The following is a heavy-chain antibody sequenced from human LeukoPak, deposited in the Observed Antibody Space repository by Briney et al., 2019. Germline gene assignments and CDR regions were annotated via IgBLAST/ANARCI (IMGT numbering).Heavy chain of an antibody. V-gene: IGHV4-59*01. CDR3: ARGPYYDFWSGYYGPFDY. J-gene: IGHJ4*02. CDR1: GGSFSGYY. D-gene: IGHD3-3*01. CDR2: IYYSGST. Sequence: PSETLSLTCAVYGGSFSGYYWSWIRQPPGKGLEWIGYIYYSGSTNYNPSLESRVTISVDTSKNQFSLKLSSVTAADTAVYYCARGPYYDFWSGYYGPFDYWGQGTLVTVSS.